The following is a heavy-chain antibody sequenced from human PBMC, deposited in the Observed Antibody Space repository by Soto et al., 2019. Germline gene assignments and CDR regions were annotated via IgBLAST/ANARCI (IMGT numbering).Heavy chain of an antibody. CDR3: ARDAYLGSGSYAY. D-gene: IGHD3-10*01. J-gene: IGHJ4*02. CDR2: IFSADNT. CDR1: GFTVSSNY. Sequence: GGSLRLSCAASGFTVSSNYLSWVRQAPGKGLEWVSVIFSADNTHYADSVKGRFTISRDDSKNTLYLQMNSLRAEDTAVYYCARDAYLGSGSYAYWGQGTLVTVSS. V-gene: IGHV3-53*01.